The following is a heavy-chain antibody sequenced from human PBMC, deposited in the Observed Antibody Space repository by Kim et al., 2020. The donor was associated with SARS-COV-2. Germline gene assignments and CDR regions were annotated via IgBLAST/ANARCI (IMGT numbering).Heavy chain of an antibody. V-gene: IGHV1-18*01. J-gene: IGHJ3*02. CDR1: GYTFTSYG. Sequence: ASVKVSCKASGYTFTSYGISWVRQAPGQGLEWMGWISAYNGNTNYAQKLQGRVTMTTDTSTSTAYMELRSLRSDDTAVYYCARGIMYYYVSGDDAFDIWGPGTMVTVSS. CDR2: ISAYNGNT. CDR3: ARGIMYYYVSGDDAFDI. D-gene: IGHD3-10*01.